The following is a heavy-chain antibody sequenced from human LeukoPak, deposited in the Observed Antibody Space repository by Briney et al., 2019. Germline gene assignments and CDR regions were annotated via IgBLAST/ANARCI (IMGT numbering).Heavy chain of an antibody. CDR3: ARVNDYGDFDY. Sequence: ASVKVSCEVSGYTFTSYDINWVRQATGQGLEWMGWMNPNSGNTGYAQKFQGRVTMTRNTSISTAHMELSSLRSEDTAVYYCARVNDYGDFDYWGQGTLVTVSS. V-gene: IGHV1-8*01. CDR1: GYTFTSYD. D-gene: IGHD4-17*01. J-gene: IGHJ4*02. CDR2: MNPNSGNT.